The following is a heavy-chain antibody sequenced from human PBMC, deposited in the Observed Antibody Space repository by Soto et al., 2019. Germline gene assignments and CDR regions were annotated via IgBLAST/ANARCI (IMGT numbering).Heavy chain of an antibody. CDR3: ARASGEAAGNVQH. J-gene: IGHJ1*01. CDR1: GFTFSDYY. CDR2: ISSGSSYT. Sequence: PGGSLRLSCAASGFTFSDYYMSWIRQAPGKGLEWVSYISSGSSYTNYADSVKGRFTISRDNAKNSLYLQMNSLRAEDTAVYFCARASGEAAGNVQHWGQVTLVTVSS. D-gene: IGHD6-13*01. V-gene: IGHV3-11*05.